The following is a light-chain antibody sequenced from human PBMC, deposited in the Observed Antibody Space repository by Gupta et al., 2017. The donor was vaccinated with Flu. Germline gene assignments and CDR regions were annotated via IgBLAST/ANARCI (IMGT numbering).Light chain of an antibody. V-gene: IGKV1-39*01. CDR3: QQSDTTPIT. Sequence: DIQMTQSPSSLSASVGGRVTITCRASQSIKNYLNWYQQKVGEAPQLLIHGASSLQSGVPSRFSGSGYGTEFTLTIRSLQPEDFSTYYCQQSDTTPITFGQGTRMDI. J-gene: IGKJ5*01. CDR1: QSIKNY. CDR2: GAS.